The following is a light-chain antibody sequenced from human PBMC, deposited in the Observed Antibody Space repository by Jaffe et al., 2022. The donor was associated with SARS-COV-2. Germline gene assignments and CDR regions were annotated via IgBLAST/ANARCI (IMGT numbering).Light chain of an antibody. J-gene: IGKJ2*01. CDR1: QTISMS. Sequence: DIQMTQFPSSLSASVGDRVNITCRASQTISMSLNWYQQKPGRAPNLLIYVASTLQSGVPSRFSGSASGTDFTLTITSLQPEDSATYYCQQSYNTPYTFGQGTKLEIK. CDR2: VAS. V-gene: IGKV1-39*01. CDR3: QQSYNTPYT.